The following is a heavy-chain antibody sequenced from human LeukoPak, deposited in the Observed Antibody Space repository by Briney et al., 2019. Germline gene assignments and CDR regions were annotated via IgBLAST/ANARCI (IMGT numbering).Heavy chain of an antibody. CDR3: ASYQQWLVNGTFDY. J-gene: IGHJ4*02. V-gene: IGHV1-69*01. D-gene: IGHD6-19*01. CDR2: IIPIFGTA. CDR1: GGTFSSYA. Sequence: SVKVSCKASGGTFSSYAISWVRQAPGQGLEWMGGIIPIFGTANYAQKFQGRVTITADESTSTAYMELSSLRSEDTAVYYCASYQQWLVNGTFDYWGQGTLVTVSS.